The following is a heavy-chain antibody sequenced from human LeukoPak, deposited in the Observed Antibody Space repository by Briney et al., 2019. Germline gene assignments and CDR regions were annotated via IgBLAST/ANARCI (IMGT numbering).Heavy chain of an antibody. CDR3: ASRNSGYDYFYYGMDV. CDR2: IYYSGST. J-gene: IGHJ6*02. Sequence: SETLSLTCTVSGGSISSYYWSWIRQPPGKGLEWIGYIYYSGSTNYNPSLKSRVTISVDKSKNQFSLKLSSVTAADTAVYYCASRNSGYDYFYYGMDVWGQGTTVTVSS. CDR1: GGSISSYY. D-gene: IGHD5-12*01. V-gene: IGHV4-59*12.